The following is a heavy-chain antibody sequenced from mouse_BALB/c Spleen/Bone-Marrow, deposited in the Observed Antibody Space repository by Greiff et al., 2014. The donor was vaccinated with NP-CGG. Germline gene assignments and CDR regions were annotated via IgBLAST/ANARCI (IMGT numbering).Heavy chain of an antibody. CDR1: GYTFNTYT. J-gene: IGHJ3*01. V-gene: IGHV1-4*01. CDR2: INPSSDYT. Sequence: QVQLKESGAELARPGASVKMSCRASGYTFNTYTVHWVKQRPGQGLEWIGYINPSSDYTNYNQKFKDKATLTADKSSSTAYMQLSSLTSEDSAVYYCARRGVYDYPWFVYWGQGTLVTVSA. CDR3: ARRGVYDYPWFVY. D-gene: IGHD2-4*01.